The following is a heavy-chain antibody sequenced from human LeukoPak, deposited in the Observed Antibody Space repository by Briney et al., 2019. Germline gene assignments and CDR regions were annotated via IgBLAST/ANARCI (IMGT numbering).Heavy chain of an antibody. CDR3: ARAAYSGSYHSDY. Sequence: SSETLSLTCTVSGGSVNSGSYYWNWIRQPPGKGLEWIGYIYYSGSTNYNPSLKSRVTISVDTSKNQFSLKLSSVTAADTAVYYCARAAYSGSYHSDYWGQGTLVTVSS. D-gene: IGHD1-26*01. V-gene: IGHV4-61*01. CDR2: IYYSGST. CDR1: GGSVNSGSYY. J-gene: IGHJ4*02.